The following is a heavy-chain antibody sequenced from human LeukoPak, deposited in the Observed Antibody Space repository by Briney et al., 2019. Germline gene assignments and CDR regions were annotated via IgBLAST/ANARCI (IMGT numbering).Heavy chain of an antibody. CDR3: ARGDPAEGLDCGGDRYSLDAFDI. D-gene: IGHD2-21*02. Sequence: PSETLSLTCAVYGGSFSGYYWSWIRQPPGKGLEWIGEINHSGSTIYNPSLKSRVTISVDTSKNQFSLKLSSVTAADTAVYYCARGDPAEGLDCGGDRYSLDAFDIWGQGTMVTVSS. CDR2: INHSGST. J-gene: IGHJ3*02. V-gene: IGHV4-34*01. CDR1: GGSFSGYY.